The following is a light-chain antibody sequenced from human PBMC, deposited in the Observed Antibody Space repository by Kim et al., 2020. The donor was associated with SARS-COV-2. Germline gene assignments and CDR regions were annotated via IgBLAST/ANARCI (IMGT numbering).Light chain of an antibody. CDR2: GAS. J-gene: IGKJ1*01. CDR3: QQYNDWPWT. Sequence: EIVMTQSPATLSVSPGERVTLSCRASQSISSNLGWYQQKPGQAPRLLMYGASTRATGIPARFSGSGSGTEFTLTISSLQSEDFAVYCCQQYNDWPWTFGQGTKVDIK. CDR1: QSISSN. V-gene: IGKV3-15*01.